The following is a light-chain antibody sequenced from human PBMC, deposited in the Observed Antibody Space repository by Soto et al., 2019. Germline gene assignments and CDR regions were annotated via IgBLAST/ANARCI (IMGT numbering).Light chain of an antibody. V-gene: IGLV1-40*01. CDR2: GNS. Sequence: QSVLTQPPSVSGAPGQRVTISCTGTSSNIGAGYDVHWYQQVPGTAPKLLIYGNSNRPSGVPDRFSGSQSCTSASLAITGLQAEDEADYYCQSYDSSMSGSKVFGTGTKLTVL. CDR3: QSYDSSMSGSKV. CDR1: SSNIGAGYD. J-gene: IGLJ1*01.